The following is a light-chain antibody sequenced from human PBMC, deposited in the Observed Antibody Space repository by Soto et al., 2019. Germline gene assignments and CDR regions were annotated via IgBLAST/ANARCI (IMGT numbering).Light chain of an antibody. V-gene: IGKV1-5*01. Sequence: PIAPSPSPPSSSFGGTSTVPFRARQSVSGWLDWYQQKPGEAPKLLIYDASALPRGVPARFSGSGSGTKFTLTIASLQPDDFATYYCQQYETFSGTFGQGTKVDIK. J-gene: IGKJ1*01. CDR2: DAS. CDR3: QQYETFSGT. CDR1: QSVSGW.